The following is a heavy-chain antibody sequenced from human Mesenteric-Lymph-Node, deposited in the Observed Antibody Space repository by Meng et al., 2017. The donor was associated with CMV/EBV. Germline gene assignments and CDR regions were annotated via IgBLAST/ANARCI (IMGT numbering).Heavy chain of an antibody. CDR2: ISSSSSYI. V-gene: IGHV3-21*01. Sequence: LSLTCAASGFTFSSYSMNWVRQAPGKGLEWVSSISSSSSYIYYADSVKGRFTISRDNAKNSLYLQMNSLRAEDTAVYYCARNNGSGWYLDYWGQGTLVTVSS. CDR1: GFTFSSYS. D-gene: IGHD6-19*01. CDR3: ARNNGSGWYLDY. J-gene: IGHJ4*02.